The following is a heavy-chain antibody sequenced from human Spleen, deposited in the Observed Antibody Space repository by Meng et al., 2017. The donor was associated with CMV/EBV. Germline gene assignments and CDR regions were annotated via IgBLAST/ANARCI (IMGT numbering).Heavy chain of an antibody. CDR3: AKDLRAARLNVYPGLPLGS. CDR1: GFTFSTYT. J-gene: IGHJ4*02. Sequence: GESLKISCAASGFTFSTYTMNWVRQAPGRGLEWVSTIVGTGGSTYYADSVRGRFTISRDNSKNTLYLQMDSLRYEDTAVYYCAKDLRAARLNVYPGLPLGSWGQGTLVTVSS. D-gene: IGHD3-9*01. CDR2: IVGTGGST. V-gene: IGHV3-23*01.